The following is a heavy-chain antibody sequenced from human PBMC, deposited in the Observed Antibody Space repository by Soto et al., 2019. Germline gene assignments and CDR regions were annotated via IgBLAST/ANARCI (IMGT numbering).Heavy chain of an antibody. D-gene: IGHD4-17*01. CDR1: GGSISSGGYS. Sequence: QLQLQESGSGLVKPSQTLSLTCAVSGGSISSGGYSWSWIRQPPGKGLEWIGYLYHSGSTYYNPSLKSRVTISVDRSKNQFSLKLSSVTAADTAVYYCARGGDGDYNYWGQGPLVTVSA. V-gene: IGHV4-30-2*01. CDR2: LYHSGST. J-gene: IGHJ4*02. CDR3: ARGGDGDYNY.